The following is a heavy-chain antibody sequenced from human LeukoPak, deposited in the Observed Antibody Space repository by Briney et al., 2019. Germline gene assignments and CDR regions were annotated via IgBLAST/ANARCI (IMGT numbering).Heavy chain of an antibody. Sequence: PGGSLRLSCAGSGFTFSTYAMNWVPQAQGKGLEWVSPIRGSGGTTNSADSVKGGFTISRDKSKNTLYRQMNSWRAENTPVYNGEKGDTTWELPHDYWGQGTLVTVSS. D-gene: IGHD1-26*01. CDR3: EKGDTTWELPHDY. CDR2: IRGSGGTT. CDR1: GFTFSTYA. J-gene: IGHJ4*02. V-gene: IGHV3-23*01.